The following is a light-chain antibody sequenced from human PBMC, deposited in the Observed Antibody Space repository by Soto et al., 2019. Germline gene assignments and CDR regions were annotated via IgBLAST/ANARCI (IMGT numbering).Light chain of an antibody. CDR3: QWYSGSQT. CDR1: QSVNSLY. V-gene: IGKV3-20*01. J-gene: IGKJ4*01. Sequence: EIVLTQSPGTLSLSPGETATLSCRASQSVNSLYLAWYQQKPGQAPRLHIYGASSRATGIPDRVSGSGSGTDFTLTISRLEPEDFAVYYCQWYSGSQTFGGGTKVEIK. CDR2: GAS.